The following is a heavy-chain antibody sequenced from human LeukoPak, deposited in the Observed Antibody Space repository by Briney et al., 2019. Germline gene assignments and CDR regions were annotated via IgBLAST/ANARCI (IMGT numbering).Heavy chain of an antibody. CDR2: ILYDESSK. CDR1: GFTFSSYG. Sequence: GGSLRLSCAASGFTFSSYGMHWVRQAPGKGLEWVALILYDESSKYYADSVKGRFTISRDNSKNTLYLQMNSLRAEDTAVYYCAEEDVSGWYGIGYWGQGALLTVSS. D-gene: IGHD6-19*01. V-gene: IGHV3-30*18. CDR3: AEEDVSGWYGIGY. J-gene: IGHJ4*02.